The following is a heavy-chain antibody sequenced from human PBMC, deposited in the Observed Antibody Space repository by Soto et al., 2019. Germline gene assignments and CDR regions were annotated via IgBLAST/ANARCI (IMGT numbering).Heavy chain of an antibody. D-gene: IGHD3-10*01. J-gene: IGHJ6*02. CDR3: ARRNYYGSGSYYYYYYYGMDV. CDR2: MNPNSGNT. V-gene: IGHV1-8*01. Sequence: QVQLVQSGAEVKKPGASVKVSCKASGYTFTSYDINWVRQATGQGLEWMGWMNPNSGNTGYAQRFQGGVTITSTTYISTAYMELSSLRSADTAVYYCARRNYYGSGSYYYYYYYGMDVWGQGTTVTVSS. CDR1: GYTFTSYD.